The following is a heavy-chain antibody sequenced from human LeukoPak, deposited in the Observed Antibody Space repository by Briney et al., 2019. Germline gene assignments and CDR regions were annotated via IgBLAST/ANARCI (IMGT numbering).Heavy chain of an antibody. CDR2: IYSGGKT. V-gene: IGHV3-66*01. CDR1: GFTVSSNY. J-gene: IGHJ6*02. Sequence: PGGSLRLSCAASGFTVSSNYMSWVRQAPGKGLEWVSVIYSGGKTYYADSVKGRFTISRDTSKNMLYLQMNSLRAEDTAVYYCARGEYYSLDLWGLGTTVIVSS. CDR3: ARGEYYSLDL.